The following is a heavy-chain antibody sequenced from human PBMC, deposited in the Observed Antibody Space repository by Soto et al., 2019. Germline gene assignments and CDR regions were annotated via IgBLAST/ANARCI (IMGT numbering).Heavy chain of an antibody. CDR3: ATSKIPGRRGASI. CDR2: INHSGST. J-gene: IGHJ3*02. CDR1: GGSFSGYY. D-gene: IGHD1-26*01. Sequence: SETLSLTCAVYGGSFSGYYWSWIRQPPGKGLEWIGEINHSGSTNYNPSLKSRVTISVDTSKNQFSLKLSSVTAADTAVYYCATSKIPGRRGASIWGQGTRVTVSS. V-gene: IGHV4-34*01.